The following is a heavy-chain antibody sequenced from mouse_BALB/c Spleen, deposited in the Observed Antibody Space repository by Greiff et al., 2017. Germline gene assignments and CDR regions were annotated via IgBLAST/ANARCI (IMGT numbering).Heavy chain of an antibody. CDR1: GFTFSSFG. J-gene: IGHJ4*01. CDR3: ARRVISYYYAMDY. Sequence: EVQLVESGGGLVQPGGSRKLSCAASGFTFSSFGMHWVRQAPEKGLEWVAYISSGSSTIYYADTVKGRFTISRDNPKNTLFLQMTSLRSEDTAMYYCARRVISYYYAMDYWGQGTSVTVSS. V-gene: IGHV5-17*02. CDR2: ISSGSSTI. D-gene: IGHD2-13*01.